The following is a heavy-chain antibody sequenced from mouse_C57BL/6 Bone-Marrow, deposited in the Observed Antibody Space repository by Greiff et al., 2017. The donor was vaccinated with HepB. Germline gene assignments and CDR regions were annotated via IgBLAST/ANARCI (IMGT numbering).Heavy chain of an antibody. Sequence: VMLVESGGGLVKPGGSLKLSCAASGFTFSSYAMSWVRQTPEKRLEWVATISDGGSYTYYPDNVKGRFTISRDNAKNNLYLQMSHLKSEDTAMYYCARRAYYGSSYAWFAYWGQGTLVTVSA. CDR1: GFTFSSYA. V-gene: IGHV5-4*03. CDR3: ARRAYYGSSYAWFAY. CDR2: ISDGGSYT. J-gene: IGHJ3*01. D-gene: IGHD1-1*01.